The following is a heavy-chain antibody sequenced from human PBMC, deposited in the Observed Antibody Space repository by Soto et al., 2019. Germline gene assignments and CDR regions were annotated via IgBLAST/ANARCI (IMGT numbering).Heavy chain of an antibody. CDR2: ISAYNGNT. CDR1: GYTFTSYG. J-gene: IGHJ6*02. Sequence: GASVKVSCKASGYTFTSYGISWVRQAPGQGLEWMGWISAYNGNTNYAQKLQGRVTMTTDTPTSTAYMELRSLRSDDTAVYYCARADTRGYDFWSGYPAYGMDVWGQGTTVTVSS. D-gene: IGHD3-3*01. CDR3: ARADTRGYDFWSGYPAYGMDV. V-gene: IGHV1-18*01.